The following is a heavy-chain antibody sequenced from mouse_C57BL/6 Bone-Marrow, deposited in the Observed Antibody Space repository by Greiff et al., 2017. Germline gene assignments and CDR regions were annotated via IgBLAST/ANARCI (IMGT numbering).Heavy chain of an antibody. CDR1: GFTFSSYA. D-gene: IGHD1-1*01. Sequence: EVQRVESGGGLVKPGGSLKLSCAASGFTFSSYAMSWVRQTPEKRLEWVATISDGGSYTYYPDTVKGRFTISRDNAKNNLYLQMSHLKSEDTAMYYCARDRDYYGSSLYWYFDVWGTGTTVTVSS. CDR2: ISDGGSYT. J-gene: IGHJ1*03. CDR3: ARDRDYYGSSLYWYFDV. V-gene: IGHV5-4*01.